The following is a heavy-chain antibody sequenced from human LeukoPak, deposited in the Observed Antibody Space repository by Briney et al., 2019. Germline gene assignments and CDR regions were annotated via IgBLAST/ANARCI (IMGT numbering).Heavy chain of an antibody. CDR3: ASTYSYQPLQK. V-gene: IGHV3-7*01. D-gene: IGHD2-2*01. Sequence: GGSLRLSCAASGFTFSGFSMSWVRQSPTKGLEWVANIKQDGSERYYVDSVKGRFTISRDNAKNSLSLQMNNLRVEDTAVYYCASTYSYQPLQKWGQGTLVTVSS. CDR2: IKQDGSER. J-gene: IGHJ4*02. CDR1: GFTFSGFS.